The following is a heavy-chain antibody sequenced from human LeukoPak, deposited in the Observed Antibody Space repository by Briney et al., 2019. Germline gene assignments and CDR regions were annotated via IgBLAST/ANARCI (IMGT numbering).Heavy chain of an antibody. D-gene: IGHD5-18*01. CDR2: IYYSGST. Sequence: PSETPSLTCTVSGGSISSYYWSWIRQPPGKGLEWIGYIYYSGSTNYNPSLKSRVTISVDTSKNQFSLKLSSVTAADTAVYYCARHPGGYSYGFLDYWGQGTLVTVSS. V-gene: IGHV4-59*08. CDR3: ARHPGGYSYGFLDY. J-gene: IGHJ4*02. CDR1: GGSISSYY.